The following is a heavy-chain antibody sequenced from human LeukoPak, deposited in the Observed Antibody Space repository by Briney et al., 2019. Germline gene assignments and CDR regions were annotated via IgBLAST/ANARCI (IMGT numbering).Heavy chain of an antibody. Sequence: ASVKVSCKASGYTFTSYAMNWVRQAPGQGLEWLGWINTETGSPTYAPAFRGRFVFSLDTSMNTAYLQISSLKAEDTAVYYCAREERGWEFDTWGQGTLVTVSS. CDR2: INTETGSP. V-gene: IGHV7-4-1*02. CDR1: GYTFTSYA. J-gene: IGHJ5*02. D-gene: IGHD1-26*01. CDR3: AREERGWEFDT.